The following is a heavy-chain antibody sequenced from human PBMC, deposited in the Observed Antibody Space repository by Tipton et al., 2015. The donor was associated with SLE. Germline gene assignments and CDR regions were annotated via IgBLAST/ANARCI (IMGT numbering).Heavy chain of an antibody. J-gene: IGHJ3*02. D-gene: IGHD1-14*01. Sequence: TLSLTCTVSDGSISDYYWTWIRQPAGEGLEWIGRIYASGSTNYNPSLRSRAAMSVDTSKNQFSLKLSSVTAADTAVYYCARAGRAEDIWGQGTMVTVSS. V-gene: IGHV4-4*07. CDR2: IYASGST. CDR1: DGSISDYY. CDR3: ARAGRAEDI.